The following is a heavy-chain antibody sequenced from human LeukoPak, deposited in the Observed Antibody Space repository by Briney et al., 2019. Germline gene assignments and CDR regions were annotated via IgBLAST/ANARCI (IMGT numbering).Heavy chain of an antibody. Sequence: GGSLRLSCAASGFTFSSYEMNWVRQAPGKGLEWVSYISRSDGTIYYADSVKGRFTISRDNAKNSLFLQTNSLRAEDTAVYYCARSLAFDYWGQGTRVTVSS. V-gene: IGHV3-48*03. CDR1: GFTFSSYE. CDR2: ISRSDGTI. CDR3: ARSLAFDY. J-gene: IGHJ4*02.